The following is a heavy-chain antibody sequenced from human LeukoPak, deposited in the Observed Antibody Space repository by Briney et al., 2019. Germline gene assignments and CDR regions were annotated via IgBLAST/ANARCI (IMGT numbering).Heavy chain of an antibody. V-gene: IGHV1-46*01. J-gene: IGHJ6*02. CDR3: AREDRSGSASHGMDV. Sequence: ASVKVSFKASGYIFTSYHMHWVRQAPGQGLEWMGTINPSGGSTNYAQKFQDRVTMTRDTSTSTVYMELSSLRSEDTAVYYCAREDRSGSASHGMDVWGQGTTVTVSS. D-gene: IGHD3-10*01. CDR1: GYIFTSYH. CDR2: INPSGGST.